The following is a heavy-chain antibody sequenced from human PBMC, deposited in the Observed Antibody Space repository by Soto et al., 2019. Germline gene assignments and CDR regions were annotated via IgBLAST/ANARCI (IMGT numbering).Heavy chain of an antibody. Sequence: QVQLQESGPGLVKPSETLSLTCTVSGGSISSYYWSWIRQPPGKGLEWIGYIYYSGSTNYNPSLKSRVTISVDTSKNQFSLKLSSVTAADTAVYYCARGWELLFDYWGQGTLVTVSS. CDR2: IYYSGST. J-gene: IGHJ4*02. V-gene: IGHV4-59*01. CDR1: GGSISSYY. CDR3: ARGWELLFDY. D-gene: IGHD1-26*01.